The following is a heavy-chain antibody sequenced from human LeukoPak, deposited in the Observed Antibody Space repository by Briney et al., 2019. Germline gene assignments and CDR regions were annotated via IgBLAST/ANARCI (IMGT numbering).Heavy chain of an antibody. Sequence: PGGSLRLSCAASGFTFSSYGMHWVRQAPGKGLEWVADIRNDGSNKYYADSVKGRFTISRDNSENTLYLQMNSLRAEDTAVYYCARGMGIMAVAGRRCFDPWGQGTLVTVSS. CDR3: ARGMGIMAVAGRRCFDP. CDR2: IRNDGSNK. D-gene: IGHD6-19*01. J-gene: IGHJ5*02. V-gene: IGHV3-33*01. CDR1: GFTFSSYG.